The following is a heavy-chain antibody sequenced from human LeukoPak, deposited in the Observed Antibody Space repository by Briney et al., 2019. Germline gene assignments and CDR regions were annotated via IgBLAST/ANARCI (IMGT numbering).Heavy chain of an antibody. Sequence: PGRSLRLSCAASGFTFSSYGMHWVRQAPGKGLEWVAVISYDGSNKYYADSVKGRFTFSRDNSKNTLHLQMNSLRVEDTAVYYCAKGAAVAGFYYYGLDVWGQGTTVTVSS. CDR1: GFTFSSYG. J-gene: IGHJ6*02. V-gene: IGHV3-30*18. D-gene: IGHD6-19*01. CDR2: ISYDGSNK. CDR3: AKGAAVAGFYYYGLDV.